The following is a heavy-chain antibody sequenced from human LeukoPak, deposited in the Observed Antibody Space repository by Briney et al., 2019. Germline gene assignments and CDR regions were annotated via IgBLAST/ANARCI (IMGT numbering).Heavy chain of an antibody. CDR2: VSASGDKT. Sequence: GGSLRLSCVVSGFSFSVYTMSWVRQAPGKGLEWISAVSASGDKTYYADSVKGRFTVSRDNSKDTLYLHMNSLRAEDTALYYCARDIRDSSGYYYDYWGQGTLVTVSS. V-gene: IGHV3-23*01. CDR3: ARDIRDSSGYYYDY. CDR1: GFSFSVYT. J-gene: IGHJ4*02. D-gene: IGHD3-22*01.